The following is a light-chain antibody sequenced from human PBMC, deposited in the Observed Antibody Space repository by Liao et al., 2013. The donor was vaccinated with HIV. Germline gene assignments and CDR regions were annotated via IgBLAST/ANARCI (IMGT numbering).Light chain of an antibody. CDR2: NDL. CDR1: NIGIKR. J-gene: IGLJ1*01. Sequence: SYELTQPPSVSVAPGKTASITCAGDNIGIKRVQWYLQKPGQAPVLVIFNDLYRPSGIPARFSASNSGSTATLTISRVEDGDEADYFCRVWDSSSDQYVFGTGTKVTVL. V-gene: IGLV3-21*04. CDR3: RVWDSSSDQYV.